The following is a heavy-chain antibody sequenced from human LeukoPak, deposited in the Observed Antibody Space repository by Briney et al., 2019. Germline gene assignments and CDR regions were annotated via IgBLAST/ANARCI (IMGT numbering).Heavy chain of an antibody. CDR3: ARNYDSGSDYLYF. CDR1: GGSVNSGTYH. CDR2: VYFDGST. D-gene: IGHD3-10*01. V-gene: IGHV4-39*07. Sequence: SETLSLTCTVSGGSVNSGTYHWGWVRQPPGKGLEWIGSVYFDGSTHDNPSLKSRVTISVDTSKNQFSLKLSSVTAADTAVYYCARNYDSGSDYLYFWDQGTLITVSS. J-gene: IGHJ4*02.